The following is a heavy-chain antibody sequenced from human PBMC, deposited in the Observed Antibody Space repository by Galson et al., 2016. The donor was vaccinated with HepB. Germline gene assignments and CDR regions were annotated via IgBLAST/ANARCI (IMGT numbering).Heavy chain of an antibody. V-gene: IGHV3-7*03. J-gene: IGHJ4*02. CDR2: IKPDGRET. CDR3: AMKQGVVARRGDSFDY. D-gene: IGHD6-19*01. CDR1: GFIFSDFW. Sequence: SLRLSCAASGFIFSDFWMNWVRQAPGKGLEWVANIKPDGRETYYVDSVKGRFTISRDNSKNTLYLQINSLRTEDTALYYCAMKQGVVARRGDSFDYWGQGTMVTVSS.